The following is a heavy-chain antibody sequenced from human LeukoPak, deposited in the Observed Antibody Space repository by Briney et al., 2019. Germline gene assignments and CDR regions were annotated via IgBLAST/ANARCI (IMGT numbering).Heavy chain of an antibody. J-gene: IGHJ6*02. D-gene: IGHD5-18*01. V-gene: IGHV4-59*01. Sequence: SETLSLTCTVSGGSISSYYWSWIRQPPGKGLEWIGYIYYSGSTNYNPSLKSRVTISVDTSKNQFSLKLSSVTAADTAVYYCAREKVGYSYGPYYGMDVWGQGTTVTVSS. CDR2: IYYSGST. CDR3: AREKVGYSYGPYYGMDV. CDR1: GGSISSYY.